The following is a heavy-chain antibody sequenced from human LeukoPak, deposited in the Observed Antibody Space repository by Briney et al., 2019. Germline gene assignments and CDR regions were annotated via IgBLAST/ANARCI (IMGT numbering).Heavy chain of an antibody. V-gene: IGHV4-59*01. J-gene: IGHJ3*02. Sequence: SETLSLTCTVSGGSISSYYWSWIRQPPGKGLEWIGYIYYSGSTNYNPSLKRRVTISVDTSKNQFSLKLSSVTAADTAVYYCARDPAGGAFDIWGQGTMVTVSS. CDR2: IYYSGST. CDR1: GGSISSYY. CDR3: ARDPAGGAFDI.